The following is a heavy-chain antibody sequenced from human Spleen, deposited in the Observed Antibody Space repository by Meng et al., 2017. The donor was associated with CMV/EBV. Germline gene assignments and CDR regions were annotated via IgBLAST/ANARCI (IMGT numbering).Heavy chain of an antibody. Sequence: GESLKISCAASGFSVSTNYMGWARQAPGKGLEWVSIIYIDGSTSYAASVKGRFTISRDISKNTLSLQMNSLRAEDTAIYYCARALDHDYHDYYFDLWGQGTLVTVSS. D-gene: IGHD4-17*01. CDR3: ARALDHDYHDYYFDL. CDR2: IYIDGST. J-gene: IGHJ4*02. V-gene: IGHV3-53*01. CDR1: GFSVSTNY.